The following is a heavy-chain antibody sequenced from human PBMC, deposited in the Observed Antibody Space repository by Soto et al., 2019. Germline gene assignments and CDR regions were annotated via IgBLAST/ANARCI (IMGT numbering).Heavy chain of an antibody. CDR3: ARDADILTGSDAFDI. V-gene: IGHV3-11*05. CDR2: ISSSSGYT. CDR1: AFTFSDYY. D-gene: IGHD3-9*01. J-gene: IGHJ3*02. Sequence: QVQLVESGGGLVKPGGSLRLSCVASAFTFSDYYMSWIRQAPGKGLEWVSYISSSSGYTNYADSVKGRFTISRDNAKNSLYLQMNSLRAEDTAVYYCARDADILTGSDAFDIWGQGTMVTVSS.